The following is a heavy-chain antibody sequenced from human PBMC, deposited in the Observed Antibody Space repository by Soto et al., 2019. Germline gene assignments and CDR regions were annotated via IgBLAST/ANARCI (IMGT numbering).Heavy chain of an antibody. CDR2: INPSGGST. D-gene: IGHD3-3*01. J-gene: IGHJ6*03. CDR1: GYTFTSYY. CDR3: ARAVGDFWSGFNYYYMDV. V-gene: IGHV1-46*03. Sequence: ASVKVACKASGYTFTSYYMHWVRQAPGQGLEWMGIINPSGGSTSYAQKFQGRVTMTRDTSTSTVYMELSSLRSEDTAVYYCARAVGDFWSGFNYYYMDVWGKGTTVTVCS.